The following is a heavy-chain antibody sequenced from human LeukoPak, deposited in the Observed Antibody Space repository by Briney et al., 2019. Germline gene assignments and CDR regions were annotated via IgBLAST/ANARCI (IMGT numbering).Heavy chain of an antibody. V-gene: IGHV3-23*01. CDR2: TSGSGGST. D-gene: IGHD3-3*01. Sequence: PGGSLRLSCAASGFTFSSYGMTWVRQAPGKGLEWISGTSGSGGSTYYANSVKGRFTISRDNSKHTLYLQMNSLRAEDTAVYYCARDGLFDPYYDFWSGYYFDYWGQGTLVTVSS. CDR1: GFTFSSYG. CDR3: ARDGLFDPYYDFWSGYYFDY. J-gene: IGHJ4*02.